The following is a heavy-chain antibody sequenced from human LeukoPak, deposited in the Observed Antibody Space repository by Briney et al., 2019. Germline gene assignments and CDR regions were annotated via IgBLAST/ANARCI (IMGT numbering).Heavy chain of an antibody. CDR3: ARDMGGDGYNF. V-gene: IGHV1-46*01. J-gene: IGHJ4*02. CDR2: INPSGGST. CDR1: GGTFSSYA. Sequence: ASVKVSCKASGGTFSSYAISWVRQAPGQGLEWMGIINPSGGSTSYAQKFQGRVTMTRDTSTSTVYMELSSLRSEDTAVYYCARDMGGDGYNFWGQGTLVTVSS. D-gene: IGHD5-24*01.